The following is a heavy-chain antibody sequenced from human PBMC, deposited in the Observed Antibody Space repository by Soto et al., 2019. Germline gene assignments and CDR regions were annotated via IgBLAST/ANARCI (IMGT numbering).Heavy chain of an antibody. CDR1: GFTFNYAG. V-gene: IGHV3-15*07. D-gene: IGHD4-17*01. CDR3: TADLRGIRTDYGFDY. J-gene: IGHJ4*02. Sequence: EVQLVESGGGLVKPGGSLRLSCGASGFTFNYAGMNWVRQAPGKGLEWVGRIKSKGDGGTTDFAAPVKGRFTISRDDSKNTLDLQMNSLQTDDTAVYYCTADLRGIRTDYGFDYWGQGTLVTVSS. CDR2: IKSKGDGGTT.